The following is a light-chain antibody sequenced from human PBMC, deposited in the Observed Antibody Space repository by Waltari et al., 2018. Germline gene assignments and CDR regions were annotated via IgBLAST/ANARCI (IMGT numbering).Light chain of an antibody. Sequence: QSALTQPASVSGSPGQSITISCTGTSSDVGGYTYVSWYQQHPGKAPKLMIYGVSNRPSGVSNRFSGSKSGNTASLTISGLQAEDEADYYCSSYTGSSTLWVFGGGTKLTVL. J-gene: IGLJ3*02. V-gene: IGLV2-14*01. CDR3: SSYTGSSTLWV. CDR2: GVS. CDR1: SSDVGGYTY.